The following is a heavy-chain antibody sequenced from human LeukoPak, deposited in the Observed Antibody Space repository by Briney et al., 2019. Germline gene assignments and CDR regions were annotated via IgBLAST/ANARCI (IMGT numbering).Heavy chain of an antibody. CDR3: ARDLRSNRDY. J-gene: IGHJ4*01. CDR1: GLTFSTYW. V-gene: IGHV3-74*01. D-gene: IGHD1-14*01. Sequence: PGGSLRLSCAASGLTFSTYWVHWVRQAPGKGLVWVSRINPDGSETDYADSVKGRFTISRDNAKNTLYLQMNSLRAEDTAVYFCARDLRSNRDYWGHGGLGTVSS. CDR2: INPDGSET.